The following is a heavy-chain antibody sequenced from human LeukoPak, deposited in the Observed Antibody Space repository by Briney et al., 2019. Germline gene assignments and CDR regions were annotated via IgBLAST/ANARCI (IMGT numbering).Heavy chain of an antibody. CDR3: AAYGEGLDY. CDR2: IYYSGST. Sequence: SETLSLTCTVSGGSISSYYWSWIRQPPGKGLEWIGYIYYSGSTNYNPSLKSRVTISVDTSKNQLSLKLSSVTAADTAVYYCAAYGEGLDYWGQGTLVTVSS. D-gene: IGHD3-10*01. V-gene: IGHV4-59*01. CDR1: GGSISSYY. J-gene: IGHJ4*02.